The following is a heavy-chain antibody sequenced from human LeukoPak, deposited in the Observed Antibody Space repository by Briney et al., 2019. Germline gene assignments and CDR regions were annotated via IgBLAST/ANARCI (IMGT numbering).Heavy chain of an antibody. CDR2: INAGNGNT. CDR3: ARRSPDYYYYGMDV. CDR1: GYTFTSYA. V-gene: IGHV1-3*01. Sequence: ASVKVSYKASGYTFTSYAMHWVRQAPGQRLEWMGWINAGNGNTKYSQKFQGRVTITRDTSASTAYMELSSLGSEDTAVYYCARRSPDYYYYGMDVWGQGTTVTVSS. J-gene: IGHJ6*02. D-gene: IGHD3-10*01.